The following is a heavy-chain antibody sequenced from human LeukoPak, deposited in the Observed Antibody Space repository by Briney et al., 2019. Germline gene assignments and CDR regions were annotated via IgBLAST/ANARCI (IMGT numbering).Heavy chain of an antibody. CDR1: GGSISSYY. CDR3: ARVPDTGVRYFDY. CDR2: IYYSGST. D-gene: IGHD7-27*01. V-gene: IGHV4-59*01. Sequence: PSETLSLTCTVSGGSISSYYWSWIRQPPGKGLEWIGYIYYSGSTNYNPSLKSRVTISVDTSKNQFSLRLSSVTAADTAVYYCARVPDTGVRYFDYWGQGTLSPSPQ. J-gene: IGHJ4*02.